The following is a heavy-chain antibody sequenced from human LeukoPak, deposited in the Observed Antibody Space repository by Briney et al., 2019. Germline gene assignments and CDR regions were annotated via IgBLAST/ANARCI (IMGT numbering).Heavy chain of an antibody. CDR2: IKDSGTT. CDR3: ARESPLTFYFDY. CDR1: GYSFTTYH. J-gene: IGHJ4*02. Sequence: ASVKDSCKASGYSFTTYHIHWVRQAPGQGLEWMGIIKDSGTTIYPQKFQGRVTMTRDTSTSTVYMEVSSLRSEDTAMFYCARESPLTFYFDYWGQGTLVTVSS. V-gene: IGHV1-46*01. D-gene: IGHD3-16*01.